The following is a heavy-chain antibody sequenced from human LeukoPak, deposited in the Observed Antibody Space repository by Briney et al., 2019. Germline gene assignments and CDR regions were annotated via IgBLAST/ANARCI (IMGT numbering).Heavy chain of an antibody. CDR1: GFTFSDYT. Sequence: PGCSLRLSCAASGFTFSDYTMYWVRQAPGKGLEWVSGISANGGNTYYTDSLKGRFTISRDNSKNTLFLQMNSLRADDTAIYYCAKGLERESRLNYWGQGTLVTVSS. CDR3: AKGLERESRLNY. V-gene: IGHV3-23*01. D-gene: IGHD1-1*01. J-gene: IGHJ4*02. CDR2: ISANGGNT.